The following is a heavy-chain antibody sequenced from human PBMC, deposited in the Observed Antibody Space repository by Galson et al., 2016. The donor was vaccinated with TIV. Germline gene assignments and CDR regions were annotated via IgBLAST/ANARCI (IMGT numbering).Heavy chain of an antibody. CDR2: ISGSADRADRA. D-gene: IGHD6-13*01. CDR3: AKGGSWYDY. Sequence: SLRLSCAASGFTFETYAMTWVRQAPGKGLEWVSVISGSADRADRAYYADSVGGRFTISRDNSKNTVFLEMNSLTVEDTAVYYCAKGGSWYDYWGPGTLVPVSS. V-gene: IGHV3-23*01. CDR1: GFTFETYA. J-gene: IGHJ4*02.